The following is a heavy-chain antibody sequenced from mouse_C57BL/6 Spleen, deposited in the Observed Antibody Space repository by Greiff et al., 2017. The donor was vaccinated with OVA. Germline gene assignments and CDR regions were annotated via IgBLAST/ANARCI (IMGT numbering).Heavy chain of an antibody. D-gene: IGHD2-4*01. CDR2: INPNNGGT. V-gene: IGHV1-22*01. CDR1: GYTFTDYN. J-gene: IGHJ3*01. Sequence: VQLQQSGPELVKPGASVKMSCKASGYTFTDYNMHWVKQSHGKSLEWIGYINPNNGGTSYNQKFKGKATLTVNKSSSTAYMELRSLTSEDSAVYYCAKRGDYDDGFAYWGQGTLVTVSA. CDR3: AKRGDYDDGFAY.